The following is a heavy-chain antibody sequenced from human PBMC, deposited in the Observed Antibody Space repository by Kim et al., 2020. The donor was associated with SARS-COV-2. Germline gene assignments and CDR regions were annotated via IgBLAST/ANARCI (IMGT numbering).Heavy chain of an antibody. CDR1: GFTLTSHE. D-gene: IGHD3-3*01. CDR2: INNHGDT. J-gene: IGHJ4*02. CDR3: TRTLSGYYDFWTSSYT. V-gene: IGHV3-48*03. Sequence: GGSLRLSCVASGFTLTSHEMNWVRQAPGKGLEWVSNINNHGDTYYADSVMGRFTISRDHAKNSLYLQMNSLRVEDTAVYYCTRTLSGYYDFWTSSYTRGQGTLVTLSS.